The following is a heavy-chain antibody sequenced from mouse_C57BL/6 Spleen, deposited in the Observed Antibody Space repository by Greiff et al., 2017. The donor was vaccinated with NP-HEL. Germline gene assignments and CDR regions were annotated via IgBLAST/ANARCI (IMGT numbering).Heavy chain of an antibody. CDR3: ARGKNYPYYFDY. Sequence: EVQLQQSGPELVKPGASVKISCKASGYTFTDYYMNWVKQSHGKSLEWIGDINPNNGGTSYTQTFKGKATLTVDKSSSTAYMELRSLTSEDSAVYYCARGKNYPYYFDYWGQGTTLTVSS. J-gene: IGHJ2*01. CDR2: INPNNGGT. V-gene: IGHV1-26*01. D-gene: IGHD1-1*01. CDR1: GYTFTDYY.